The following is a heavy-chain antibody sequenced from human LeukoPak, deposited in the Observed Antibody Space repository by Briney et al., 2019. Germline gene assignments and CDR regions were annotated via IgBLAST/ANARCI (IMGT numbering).Heavy chain of an antibody. CDR2: ISAYNGNT. D-gene: IGHD6-19*01. J-gene: IGHJ6*02. V-gene: IGHV1-18*01. Sequence: GASVKVSCKAFGYTFTSYGISWVRQAPGQGLEWMGWISAYNGNTNYAQKLQGRVTMTTDTSTSTAYMELRSLRSDDTAVYYCARGRAVAGTYYYGMDVWGQGTTVTVSS. CDR3: ARGRAVAGTYYYGMDV. CDR1: GYTFTSYG.